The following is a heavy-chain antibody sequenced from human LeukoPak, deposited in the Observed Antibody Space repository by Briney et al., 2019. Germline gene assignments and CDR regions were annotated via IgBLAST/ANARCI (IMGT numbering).Heavy chain of an antibody. V-gene: IGHV4-34*01. CDR3: ARARLLLRFSFDY. J-gene: IGHJ4*02. Sequence: PSETLSLTCAVYGGSFSGYYWSWIRQPPGKGLEWIGEINHSGSTNYNPSLKSRVTISVDTSKYQFSLKLSSVTAADTAVYYCARARLLLRFSFDYWGQGTLVTVSS. CDR1: GGSFSGYY. CDR2: INHSGST. D-gene: IGHD3-22*01.